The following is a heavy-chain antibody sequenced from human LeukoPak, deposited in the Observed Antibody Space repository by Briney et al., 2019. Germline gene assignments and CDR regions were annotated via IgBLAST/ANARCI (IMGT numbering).Heavy chain of an antibody. Sequence: SETLSLTCAVYGGSFSGYYWSWIRQPPGKGLEWIGEINHSGSTNYNPSLKSRVTISVDTSKNQFSLKLSSVTAADTAVYYCARRCSSASCSFGYWGQGTLVTVSS. CDR2: INHSGST. J-gene: IGHJ4*02. CDR1: GGSFSGYY. CDR3: ARRCSSASCSFGY. V-gene: IGHV4-34*01. D-gene: IGHD2-2*01.